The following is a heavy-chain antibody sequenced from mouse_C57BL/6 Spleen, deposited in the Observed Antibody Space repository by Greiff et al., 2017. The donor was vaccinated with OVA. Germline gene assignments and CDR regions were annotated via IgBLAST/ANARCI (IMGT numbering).Heavy chain of an antibody. CDR2: IYPNSGGT. D-gene: IGHD3-2*02. CDR3: ARLDSSGYDGY. CDR1: GYTFTSYW. Sequence: QVQLQQPGAELVKPGASVKLSCKASGYTFTSYWMHWVKQRPGRGLEWIGRIYPNSGGTKYNEKFKSKATLTVDKPSSTAYMQLSSLTSEDAEVYDCARLDSSGYDGYWGQGTTLTVSS. J-gene: IGHJ2*01. V-gene: IGHV1-72*01.